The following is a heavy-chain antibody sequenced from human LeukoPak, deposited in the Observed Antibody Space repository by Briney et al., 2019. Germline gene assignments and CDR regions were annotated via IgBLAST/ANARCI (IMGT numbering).Heavy chain of an antibody. CDR2: IRYDGSNK. CDR3: ARALGYCSGGSCYCRGIRGNWFDP. CDR1: GFIFSTYG. V-gene: IGHV3-30*02. J-gene: IGHJ5*02. Sequence: GGSLRLSCAASGFIFSTYGMHWVRQAPGKGLEWVAFIRYDGSNKYYADSVKGRFTISRDNSKNTLYLQMNSLRAEDTAVYYCARALGYCSGGSCYCRGIRGNWFDPWGQGTLVTVSS. D-gene: IGHD2-15*01.